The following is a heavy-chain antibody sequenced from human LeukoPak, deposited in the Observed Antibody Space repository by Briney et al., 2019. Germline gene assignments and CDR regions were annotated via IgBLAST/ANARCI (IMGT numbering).Heavy chain of an antibody. J-gene: IGHJ5*02. Sequence: GESLKISCKGSGYSFTSYLIGWVRQMPGKGLEWMGIIYPGDSDTRYSPSFQGQVTISADKSISTAYLQWSSLKASDTAMYYCARRIGYCSSTSCYSNWFDPWGQGTLVTVSS. D-gene: IGHD2-2*01. CDR3: ARRIGYCSSTSCYSNWFDP. V-gene: IGHV5-51*01. CDR1: GYSFTSYL. CDR2: IYPGDSDT.